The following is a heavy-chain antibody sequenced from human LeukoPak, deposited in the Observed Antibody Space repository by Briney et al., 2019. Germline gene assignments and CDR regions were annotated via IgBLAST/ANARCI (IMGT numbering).Heavy chain of an antibody. Sequence: KPSETLSLTCTVSGXSISTYYWSWIRQPPGKGLEWIAHIHYSGSTKYNPSLKSRVTISVDTSKNQFSLKLSSVIAADTAVYYCARYGSGAYALDVWGQGTMVTVSS. CDR2: IHYSGST. V-gene: IGHV4-59*08. D-gene: IGHD3-10*01. J-gene: IGHJ3*01. CDR3: ARYGSGAYALDV. CDR1: GXSISTYY.